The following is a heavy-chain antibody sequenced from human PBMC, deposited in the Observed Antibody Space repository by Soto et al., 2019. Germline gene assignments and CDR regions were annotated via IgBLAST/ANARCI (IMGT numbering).Heavy chain of an antibody. D-gene: IGHD3-22*01. CDR1: GLSLSDYY. V-gene: IGHV3-11*06. CDR2: ISSTATYT. CDR3: ARARLVVEGRFDY. J-gene: IGHJ4*02. Sequence: GGSMRLSCAASGLSLSDYYMNWIRQDPGKGLEWLSYISSTATYTNYADSVRGRFTISRDSAKNSLYLDMNGLRAEDTAVYYCARARLVVEGRFDYWGQGTLVTVSS.